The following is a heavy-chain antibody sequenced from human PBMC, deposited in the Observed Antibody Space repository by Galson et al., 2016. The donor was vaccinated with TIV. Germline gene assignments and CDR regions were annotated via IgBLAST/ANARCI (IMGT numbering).Heavy chain of an antibody. Sequence: TLSLTCNVSGGSINSGGFFWSWIRQHPGKGLEWIGYVYNNGTTFYNPSLKNRVSISVDTSKNHFSLRLSSVTAADTAVYYCARWADSGSYYQYFHYWGQGTLVTVSS. J-gene: IGHJ1*01. CDR1: GGSINSGGFF. CDR3: ARWADSGSYYQYFHY. D-gene: IGHD1-26*01. V-gene: IGHV4-31*03. CDR2: VYNNGTT.